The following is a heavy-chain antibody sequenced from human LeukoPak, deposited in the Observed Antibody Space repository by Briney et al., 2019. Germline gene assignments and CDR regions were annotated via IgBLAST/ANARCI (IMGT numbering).Heavy chain of an antibody. CDR2: IIPILGIA. V-gene: IGHV1-69*04. J-gene: IGHJ4*02. CDR3: AVRRPRRDGYNSPFDY. CDR1: GGTFSSYA. D-gene: IGHD5-24*01. Sequence: SVKVSCKASGGTFSSYAISWVRQAPGQGLEWMGRIIPILGIANYAQKFQGRVTITADKSTSTVYMELSSLRSEDTAVYYCAVRRPRRDGYNSPFDYWGQGTLVTVSS.